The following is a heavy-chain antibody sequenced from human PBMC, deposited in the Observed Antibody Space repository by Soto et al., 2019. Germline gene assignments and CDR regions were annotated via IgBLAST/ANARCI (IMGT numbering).Heavy chain of an antibody. CDR2: ISSTTNYI. CDR3: ARESEDLTSNFDY. J-gene: IGHJ4*02. CDR1: GFTFSRYS. V-gene: IGHV3-21*01. Sequence: GGSLRLSCAASGFTFSRYSMNWVRQAPGKGLEWVSSISSTTNYIYYADSMKGRFTVSRDNAEDSVYLDMNSLSAEDTAVYYCARESEDLTSNFDYWGQGTLVTVSS.